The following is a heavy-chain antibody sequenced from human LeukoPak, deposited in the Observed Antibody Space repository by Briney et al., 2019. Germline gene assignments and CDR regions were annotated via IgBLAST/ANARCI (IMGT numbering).Heavy chain of an antibody. Sequence: ASVKVSCKASGGTFSSYAINWVRQATGQGLEWMGWMNPNSGNTGYAQKFQGRVTMTRNTSISTAYMELSSLRSEDTAVYYCARAPYYYDSSGYYYRRSYGMDVWGQGTTVTVSS. J-gene: IGHJ6*02. D-gene: IGHD3-22*01. CDR3: ARAPYYYDSSGYYYRRSYGMDV. CDR1: GGTFSSYA. V-gene: IGHV1-8*02. CDR2: MNPNSGNT.